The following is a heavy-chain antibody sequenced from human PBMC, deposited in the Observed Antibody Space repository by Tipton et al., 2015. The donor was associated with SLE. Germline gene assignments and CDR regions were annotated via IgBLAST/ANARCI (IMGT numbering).Heavy chain of an antibody. Sequence: TLSLTCTVSGGSISSSSYYWGWIRQPPGKGLEWIGEIDHSGGTKYNPSLQSRVSISVDTSKNQFSLNLNSVTAADTAVYYCAGTWELTGFDYWGQGTLVTVSS. J-gene: IGHJ4*02. D-gene: IGHD1-26*01. CDR1: GGSISSSSYY. CDR2: IDHSGGT. V-gene: IGHV4-39*07. CDR3: AGTWELTGFDY.